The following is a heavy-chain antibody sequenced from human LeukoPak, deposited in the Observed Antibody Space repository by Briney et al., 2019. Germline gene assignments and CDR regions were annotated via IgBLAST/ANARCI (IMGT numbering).Heavy chain of an antibody. CDR1: GYIFTGYF. V-gene: IGHV1-2*02. J-gene: IGHJ4*02. CDR3: ARSTGTTFGFSDY. Sequence: ASVKVSCKASGYIFTGYFMHWVRQAPGQGLEWMGWSNPNSGGTNYAQKFQGRVTMTRDPSISTAYMELSRLRSDDTAVYYCARSTGTTFGFSDYWGQGTLVTVSS. D-gene: IGHD3-16*01. CDR2: SNPNSGGT.